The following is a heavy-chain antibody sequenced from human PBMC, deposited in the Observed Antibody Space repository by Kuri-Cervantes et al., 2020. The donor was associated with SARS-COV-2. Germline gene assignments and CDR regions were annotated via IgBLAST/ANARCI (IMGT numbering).Heavy chain of an antibody. Sequence: SETLSLTCAVYGGSFSDYYWSWVRQPPGKGLEWIGEINHSGNTNYDPSLRSRVTISMDTSNNQFSLRLSSVTAADTAVYYCARGQKALDYDILTGYYYYYMDVWGKGTTVTVSS. CDR3: ARGQKALDYDILTGYYYYYMDV. CDR1: GGSFSDYY. D-gene: IGHD3-9*01. V-gene: IGHV4-34*01. CDR2: INHSGNT. J-gene: IGHJ6*03.